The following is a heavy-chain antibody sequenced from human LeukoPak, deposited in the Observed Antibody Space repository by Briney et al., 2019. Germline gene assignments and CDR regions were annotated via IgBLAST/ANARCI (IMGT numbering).Heavy chain of an antibody. CDR1: GDSIGSYY. Sequence: SETLSLTCSVSGDSIGSYYWTWIRQSAGKGLECIGYIFYSGSTNYRPSLKSRVTISVDTSNNQFSLQLRSVTAADTAIYYCARGRARDGSFPWLDSWGQGTLVTVSS. V-gene: IGHV4-59*01. D-gene: IGHD3-10*01. CDR3: ARGRARDGSFPWLDS. J-gene: IGHJ5*01. CDR2: IFYSGST.